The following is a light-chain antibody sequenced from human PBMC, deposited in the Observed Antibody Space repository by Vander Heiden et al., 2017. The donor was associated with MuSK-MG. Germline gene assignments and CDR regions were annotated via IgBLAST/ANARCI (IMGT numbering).Light chain of an antibody. Sequence: EIVLTPSPATLSFSPGGRATLSCRASQRISSYLAWYQQKPGQAPRLLIYDASTRATGIPARFSGSGSGTDFTLTISSLEPEDFAVYYCQQRYNWPQTFGQGTKVEIK. CDR3: QQRYNWPQT. CDR2: DAS. J-gene: IGKJ1*01. V-gene: IGKV3-11*01. CDR1: QRISSY.